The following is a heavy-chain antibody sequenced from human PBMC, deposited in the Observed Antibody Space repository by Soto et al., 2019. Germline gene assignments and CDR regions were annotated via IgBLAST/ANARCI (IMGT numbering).Heavy chain of an antibody. D-gene: IGHD4-17*01. Sequence: SETLSLTCTFSGGSIRSYYWSLIRQPPGKGLEWIGYIYYSGSTNYNPSLKSRVTISVDASKNQFSLKLSSVTAADTAVYYCARRYGDCFDYWGQGTLVTVSS. CDR1: GGSIRSYY. J-gene: IGHJ4*02. CDR2: IYYSGST. CDR3: ARRYGDCFDY. V-gene: IGHV4-59*08.